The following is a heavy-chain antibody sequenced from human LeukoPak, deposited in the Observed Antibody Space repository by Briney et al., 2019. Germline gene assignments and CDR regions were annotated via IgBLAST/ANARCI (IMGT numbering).Heavy chain of an antibody. V-gene: IGHV3-30*18. D-gene: IGHD1-26*01. CDR3: AKDHSGSYYGPFDS. CDR1: GFSFSSFG. J-gene: IGHJ4*02. Sequence: GGSLRLSCAASGFSFSSFGMHWVRQAPGKGLEWVAVISYEGSNKYYAAFVKGRFTISRDNFKNTLDLQMNSLTAEDTAVYYCAKDHSGSYYGPFDSWGQGTLVTVSS. CDR2: ISYEGSNK.